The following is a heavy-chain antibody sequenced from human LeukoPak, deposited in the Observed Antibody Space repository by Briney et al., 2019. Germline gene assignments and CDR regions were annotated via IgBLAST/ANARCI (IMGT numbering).Heavy chain of an antibody. J-gene: IGHJ4*02. D-gene: IGHD5-24*01. Sequence: PGGSLRLSCAAFGFTFSTHSMSWVRQAPGKRLEWVSSISSSSSHIYYADSMKGRFTVSRDNAKNSLFLQMNSLGAEDTAVYYCARDFRTQLDGYSPPYHFDYWGQGALVTVSS. CDR2: ISSSSSHI. CDR3: ARDFRTQLDGYSPPYHFDY. V-gene: IGHV3-21*01. CDR1: GFTFSTHS.